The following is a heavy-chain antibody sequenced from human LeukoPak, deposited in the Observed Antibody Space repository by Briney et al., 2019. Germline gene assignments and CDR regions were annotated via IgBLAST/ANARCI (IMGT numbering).Heavy chain of an antibody. Sequence: GASVKVSCKASGYTFTGYYMHWVRQAPGQGLEWMGWINPNSGGTNYAQKFQGRVTMTRDTSISTVYMELSSLRSEDTAVYYCARDMECSGGTCYFSPDYWGQGTLVTVSS. CDR1: GYTFTGYY. V-gene: IGHV1-2*02. CDR3: ARDMECSGGTCYFSPDY. J-gene: IGHJ4*02. D-gene: IGHD2-15*01. CDR2: INPNSGGT.